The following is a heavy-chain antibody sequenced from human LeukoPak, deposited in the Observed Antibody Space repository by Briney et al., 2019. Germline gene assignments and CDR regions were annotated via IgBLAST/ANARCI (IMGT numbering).Heavy chain of an antibody. CDR2: ISGSGGST. CDR1: GFTFSSYA. Sequence: PGGPLRLSCAASGFTFSSYAMSWVRQAPGKGLEWVSAISGSGGSTYYADSVKGRFTISRDNSKNTLYLQMNSLRAEDTAVYYCAKRDYYDSSEYFQHWGQGTLVTVSS. CDR3: AKRDYYDSSEYFQH. V-gene: IGHV3-23*01. D-gene: IGHD3-22*01. J-gene: IGHJ1*01.